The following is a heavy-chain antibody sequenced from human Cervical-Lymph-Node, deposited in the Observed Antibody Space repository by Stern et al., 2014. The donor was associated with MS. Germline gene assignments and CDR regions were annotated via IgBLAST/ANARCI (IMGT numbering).Heavy chain of an antibody. V-gene: IGHV1-3*01. CDR2: INAGNGNT. D-gene: IGHD3-3*01. CDR3: ARMVSDFWRYGMDV. CDR1: GYTFTSYA. Sequence: QVQLGQSGAEVKKPGASVKVSCKASGYTFTSYAMHWVRQAPGQRLEWMGWINAGNGNTKYSQNFQGRVTITRDTSASTAYMELSSLRSEDTAVYYCARMVSDFWRYGMDVWGQGTTVTVSS. J-gene: IGHJ6*02.